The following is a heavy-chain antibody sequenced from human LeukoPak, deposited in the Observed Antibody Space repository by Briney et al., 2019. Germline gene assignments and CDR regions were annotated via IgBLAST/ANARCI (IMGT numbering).Heavy chain of an antibody. J-gene: IGHJ4*02. CDR3: ARRRIAVAGTNFDY. CDR1: GFTFSDYY. V-gene: IGHV3-11*04. D-gene: IGHD6-19*01. CDR2: ISSSGSTI. Sequence: KPGGSLRLSCAASGFTFSDYYKSWIRQAPGKGLEWVSYISSSGSTIYYADSVKGRFTISRDNAKNSLYLQMNSLGAEDTAVYYCARRRIAVAGTNFDYWGQGTLVTVSS.